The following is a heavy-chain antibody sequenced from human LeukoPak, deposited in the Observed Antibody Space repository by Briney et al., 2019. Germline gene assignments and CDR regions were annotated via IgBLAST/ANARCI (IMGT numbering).Heavy chain of an antibody. D-gene: IGHD6-19*01. CDR3: ASLSPLAVAGTVGLDY. CDR2: INHSGST. Sequence: SETLSLTCAVYGGSFSGYYWSWIRQPPGKGLEWIGEINHSGSTNYNPSLKNRVTISVDTSKNQFSLKLSSVTAADTAVYYCASLSPLAVAGTVGLDYWGQGTLVTVSS. V-gene: IGHV4-34*01. CDR1: GGSFSGYY. J-gene: IGHJ4*02.